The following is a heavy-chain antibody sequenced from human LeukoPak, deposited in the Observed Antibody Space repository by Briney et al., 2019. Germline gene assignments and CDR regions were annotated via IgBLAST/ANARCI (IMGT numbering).Heavy chain of an antibody. J-gene: IGHJ5*02. Sequence: ASVKVSCRTSGYTFTHYGISWVRQVPGQRPEWLGWINTSNGNTNYAPKVQGRVTMTTDTSTSTVYMELRSLRSDDTAVYYCARDLRSIAAAGTNNWFDPWGQGTLVTVSS. D-gene: IGHD6-13*01. V-gene: IGHV1-18*01. CDR3: ARDLRSIAAAGTNNWFDP. CDR2: INTSNGNT. CDR1: GYTFTHYG.